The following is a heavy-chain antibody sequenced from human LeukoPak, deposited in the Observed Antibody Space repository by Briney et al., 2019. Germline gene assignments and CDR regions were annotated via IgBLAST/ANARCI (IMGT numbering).Heavy chain of an antibody. CDR2: IYYSGST. CDR3: ARHLGYYYGSGIVDY. V-gene: IGHV4-39*01. CDR1: GGSISSSSYY. Sequence: SETLSLTCTVSGGSISSSSYYWGWIRQPPGKGLEWIGSIYYSGSTCYNPSLKSRVTISVDTSKNQFSLKLSSVTAADTAVYYCARHLGYYYGSGIVDYWGQGTLVTVSS. D-gene: IGHD3-10*01. J-gene: IGHJ4*02.